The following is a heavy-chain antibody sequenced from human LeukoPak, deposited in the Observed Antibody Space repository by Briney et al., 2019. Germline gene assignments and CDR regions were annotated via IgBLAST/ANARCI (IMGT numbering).Heavy chain of an antibody. V-gene: IGHV1-69*13. J-gene: IGHJ4*02. CDR2: IIPIFATA. CDR3: ALDYDILTGRPYYFDY. Sequence: SVKVSCKASGGTFSSYAISWVRQAPGQGLEWMGGIIPIFATANYAQKFQGRVTITADESTSTAYMELSSLRSEDTAVYYCALDYDILTGRPYYFDYWGQGTLVTVSS. CDR1: GGTFSSYA. D-gene: IGHD3-9*01.